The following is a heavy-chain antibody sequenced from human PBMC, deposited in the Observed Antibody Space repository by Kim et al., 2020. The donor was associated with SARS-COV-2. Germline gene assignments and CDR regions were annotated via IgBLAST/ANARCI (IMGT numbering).Heavy chain of an antibody. CDR1: GYTFTSYA. J-gene: IGHJ4*02. CDR3: ATYYDFWSGNLYYFDY. CDR2: INAGNGNT. D-gene: IGHD3-3*01. Sequence: ASVKVSCKASGYTFTSYAMHWVRQAPGQRLEWMGWINAGNGNTKYSQKFQGRVTITRDTSASTAYMELSSLRSEDTAVYYCATYYDFWSGNLYYFDYWGQGTLVTVSS. V-gene: IGHV1-3*01.